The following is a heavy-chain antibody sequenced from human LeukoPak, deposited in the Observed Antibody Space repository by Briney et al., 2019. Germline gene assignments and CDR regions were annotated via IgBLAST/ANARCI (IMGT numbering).Heavy chain of an antibody. V-gene: IGHV3-66*01. CDR3: ARDLIQYYGVGSRLEDYYYGMDV. D-gene: IGHD3-10*01. J-gene: IGHJ6*02. CDR1: GFTVTSNY. Sequence: GGSLRLSCAPSGFTVTSNYMSWVRQAPGKGLEWVSTIYTDDITYYAESVKGRFTISRDNSKDTLYLQMNSLRAEDTAVYYCARDLIQYYGVGSRLEDYYYGMDVWGQGTTVTVSS. CDR2: IYTDDIT.